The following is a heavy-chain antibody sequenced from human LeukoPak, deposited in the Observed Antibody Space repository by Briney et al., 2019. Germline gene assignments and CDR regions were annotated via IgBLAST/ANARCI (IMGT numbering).Heavy chain of an antibody. D-gene: IGHD6-19*01. J-gene: IGHJ4*02. CDR2: IYYSGTT. CDR1: GGSISRYY. Sequence: SETLSLTCTVSGGSISRYYWSWIRQSPGKGLEWIGYIYYSGTTNYNPSLKSRVTISLDTSKNQFSLKLSSVTAADTAVYYCARDVSSSGSYFDYWGQGTLVTVSS. V-gene: IGHV4-59*01. CDR3: ARDVSSSGSYFDY.